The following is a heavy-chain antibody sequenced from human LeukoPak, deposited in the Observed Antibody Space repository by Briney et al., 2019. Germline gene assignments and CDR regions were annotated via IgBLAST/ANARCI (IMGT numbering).Heavy chain of an antibody. CDR1: GFTLSSYS. J-gene: IGHJ1*01. CDR2: VSKNGRNT. CDR3: ARVDSGSACAS. D-gene: IGHD6-19*01. V-gene: IGHV3-64*01. Sequence: GGSLRLSCAASGFTLSSYSMHWVRQAPGKGLEFVSAVSKNGRNTYYGNSMKGRFTISRDISKNTLYLQMGSLRPEDMAVYYCARVDSGSACASWGQGILVTVSS.